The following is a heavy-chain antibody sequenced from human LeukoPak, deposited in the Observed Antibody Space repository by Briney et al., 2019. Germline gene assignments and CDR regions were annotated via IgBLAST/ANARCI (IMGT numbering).Heavy chain of an antibody. CDR3: ARGNDYGDYYYYGMDV. V-gene: IGHV1-2*02. D-gene: IGHD4-17*01. J-gene: IGHJ6*02. Sequence: ASVKVSCKASGYTFTDYYMHWVRQAPGQGLEWMGWINPNNGGTNYAQKFQGRVTMTRDTSISTAYMELSRLRSEDTAVYYCARGNDYGDYYYYGMDVWGQGTTVTVSS. CDR1: GYTFTDYY. CDR2: INPNNGGT.